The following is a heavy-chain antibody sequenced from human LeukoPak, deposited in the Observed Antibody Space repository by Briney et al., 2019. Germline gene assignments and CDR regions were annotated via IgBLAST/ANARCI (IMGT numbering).Heavy chain of an antibody. CDR3: AKGMTTGY. Sequence: PGGSLRLSCAASGFTFSSYAMSWVRQAPGKGLEWVSVISGSDGRTYYVDSVKGRFTISRDNSKNTLYLQMNSLREEDTAIYYCAKGMTTGYWGQGTLVTVSS. CDR2: ISGSDGRT. D-gene: IGHD4-11*01. J-gene: IGHJ4*02. V-gene: IGHV3-23*01. CDR1: GFTFSSYA.